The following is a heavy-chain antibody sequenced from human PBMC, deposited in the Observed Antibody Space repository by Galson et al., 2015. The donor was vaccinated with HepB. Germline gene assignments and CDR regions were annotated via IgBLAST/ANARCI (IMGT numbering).Heavy chain of an antibody. CDR3: AKAEGHCTSTTCSASDY. V-gene: IGHV3-23*01. D-gene: IGHD2-2*01. CDR1: GFTFNKYV. Sequence: SLRLSCAASGFTFNKYVMTWVRQAPGKGLEWVSSTSGGGSTTYYAASVKGRFTISRDNSKNTVYVQMNSLRVDDTAVYFCAKAEGHCTSTTCSASDYWGQGTLVTVSS. CDR2: TSGGGSTT. J-gene: IGHJ4*02.